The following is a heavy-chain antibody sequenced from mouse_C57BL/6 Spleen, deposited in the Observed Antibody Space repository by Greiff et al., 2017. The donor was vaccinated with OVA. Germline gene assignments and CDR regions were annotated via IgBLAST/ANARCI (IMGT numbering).Heavy chain of an antibody. CDR2: IDPEDGET. CDR1: GFNIKDYY. V-gene: IGHV14-2*01. Sequence: VQLQQSGAELVKPGASVKLSCTASGFNIKDYYMHWVKQRTEQGLEWIGRIDPEDGETKYAPKFQGKATITADTSSNTAYRQLSSLTSEDTAVYYCAVLYYGSYFDYWGQGTTLTVSS. J-gene: IGHJ2*01. CDR3: AVLYYGSYFDY. D-gene: IGHD2-1*01.